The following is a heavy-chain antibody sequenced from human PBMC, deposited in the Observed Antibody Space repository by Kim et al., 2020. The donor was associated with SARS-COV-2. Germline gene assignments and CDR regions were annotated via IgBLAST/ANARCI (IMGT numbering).Heavy chain of an antibody. CDR3: ARDSHTVTMIY. Sequence: SETLSLTCTVSGGSISSSSYYWGWIRQPPGKGLEWIGSIYYSGSTYYNPSLKSRVTISVDTSKNQFSLKLSSVTAADTAVYYCARDSHTVTMIYWGQGTLVTVSS. V-gene: IGHV4-39*07. CDR2: IYYSGST. D-gene: IGHD4-17*01. CDR1: GGSISSSSYY. J-gene: IGHJ4*02.